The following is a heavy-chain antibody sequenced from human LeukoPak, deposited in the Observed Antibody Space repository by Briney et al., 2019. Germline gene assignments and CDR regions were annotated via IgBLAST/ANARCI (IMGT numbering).Heavy chain of an antibody. CDR2: ISSSSSYI. CDR1: GFTFSSYS. D-gene: IGHD3-10*01. J-gene: IGHJ4*02. V-gene: IGHV3-21*01. CDR3: ARGGYYGSGRMRY. Sequence: GGSLRLSCAASGFTFSSYSMNWVRQAPGKGLKWVSSISSSSSYIYYADSVKGRFTISGDNAKNSLYLQMNSLRAEDTAVYYCARGGYYGSGRMRYWGQGTLVTVSS.